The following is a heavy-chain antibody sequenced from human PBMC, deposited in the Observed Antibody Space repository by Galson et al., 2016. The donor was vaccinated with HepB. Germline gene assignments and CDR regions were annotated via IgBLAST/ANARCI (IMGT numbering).Heavy chain of an antibody. V-gene: IGHV1-18*01. J-gene: IGHJ6*02. CDR1: GFTFTTYG. CDR3: AREYYGMDV. Sequence: VKVSCKASGFTFTTYGISWVRQAPGQGLEWMGWINAYNGNTNYAQSFQGRVTMTTDTSTGTAYMELWNLRSDDTALYYCAREYYGMDVWGQGTTVTVSS. CDR2: INAYNGNT.